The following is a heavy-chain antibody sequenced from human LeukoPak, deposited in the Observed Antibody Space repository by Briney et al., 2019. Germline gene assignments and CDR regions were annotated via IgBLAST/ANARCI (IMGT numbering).Heavy chain of an antibody. CDR1: GFTFSSHA. CDR3: AKSIAAASIFDY. V-gene: IGHV3-23*01. D-gene: IGHD6-6*01. J-gene: IGHJ4*02. Sequence: GGSLRLSCGVSGFTFSSHAMNWVRQAPGTGRQWVSGISGSGVTTYYADSVKGRFTISRDNSKNTLYLQMHSLRAEDTAIYFCAKSIAAASIFDYWGQGTLVTVSS. CDR2: ISGSGVTT.